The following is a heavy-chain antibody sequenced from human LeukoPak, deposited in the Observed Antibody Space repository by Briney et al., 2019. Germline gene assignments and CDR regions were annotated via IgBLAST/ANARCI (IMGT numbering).Heavy chain of an antibody. D-gene: IGHD2-15*01. CDR3: ARAGYCGDGGCLGGSAFDV. Sequence: ASVKVSCKTSGYTFTNYDIYWVRQAPGQGLECMGWISGYNGDTKYAQILQGRFTVTTDTSTSTAYMELRSLTYDDTAVYYCARAGYCGDGGCLGGSAFDVWGQGTMVTVSS. CDR2: ISGYNGDT. CDR1: GYTFTNYD. V-gene: IGHV1-18*01. J-gene: IGHJ3*01.